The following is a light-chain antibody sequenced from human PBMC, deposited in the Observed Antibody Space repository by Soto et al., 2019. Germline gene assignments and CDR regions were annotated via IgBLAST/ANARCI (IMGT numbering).Light chain of an antibody. Sequence: QPVLTQSPSASASLGASVTLTCTLSSGHTTYAIAWHQQQPEKGPRYLMKVNSDGSHNRGDGIPDRFSGSSSGAERYLTISSLQSEDEADYYCHTWATGVHVRFGGGTPLTVL. V-gene: IGLV4-69*01. CDR3: HTWATGVHVR. CDR1: SGHTTYA. J-gene: IGLJ2*01. CDR2: VNSDGSH.